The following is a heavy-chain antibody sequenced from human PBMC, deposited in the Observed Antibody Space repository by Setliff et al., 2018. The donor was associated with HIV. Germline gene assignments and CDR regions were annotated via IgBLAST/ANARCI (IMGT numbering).Heavy chain of an antibody. D-gene: IGHD3-16*01. Sequence: NPSETLSLTCAVSGDSIRSDHWWTWVRQSSGKGLEWIGEIYHSGSTTYNPSLKSRVTISVDKSTNQFPLRLTSVTAADTAIYYCARGSSASPYLGIDFWGRGTLVTVSS. CDR3: ARGSSASPYLGIDF. CDR1: GDSIRSDHW. V-gene: IGHV4-4*02. J-gene: IGHJ4*02. CDR2: IYHSGST.